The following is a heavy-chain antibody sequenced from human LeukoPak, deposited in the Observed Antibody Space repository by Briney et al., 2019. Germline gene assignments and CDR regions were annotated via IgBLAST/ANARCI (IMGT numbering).Heavy chain of an antibody. J-gene: IGHJ4*02. CDR1: GFTFSSYA. D-gene: IGHD1-26*01. V-gene: IGHV3-23*01. Sequence: GGSLRLSCAASGFTFSSYAMSWVRQAPGKGLEWVSAISGSGGSTYYADSVKGRFTISRDNSKNTLYLQMSSLRAEDTAVYYCAKGDNSGSYFFDYWGQGTLVTVSS. CDR3: AKGDNSGSYFFDY. CDR2: ISGSGGST.